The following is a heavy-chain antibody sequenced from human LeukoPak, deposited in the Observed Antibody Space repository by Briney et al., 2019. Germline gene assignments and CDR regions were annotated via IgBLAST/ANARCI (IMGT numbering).Heavy chain of an antibody. V-gene: IGHV3-21*01. CDR2: ITSGSSHI. CDR1: GFTFSSYN. CDR3: ARDLRFWSGYYRSGFDY. J-gene: IGHJ4*02. Sequence: GGSLRLSCAASGFTFSSYNMNWVRQTPGQGLEWVSSITSGSSHIYYADSVKGRFTISRDNAKNSLYLQMNSLRAEDTAVYYCARDLRFWSGYYRSGFDYWGQGTLVTVSS. D-gene: IGHD3-3*01.